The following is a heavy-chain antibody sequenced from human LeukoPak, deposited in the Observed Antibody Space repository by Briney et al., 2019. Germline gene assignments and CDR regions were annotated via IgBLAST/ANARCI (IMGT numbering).Heavy chain of an antibody. D-gene: IGHD4-17*01. CDR1: GGSINGYY. V-gene: IGHV4-59*01. CDR2: VYYSAST. CDR3: ARGIMTTVPTLDY. J-gene: IGHJ4*02. Sequence: PSETLSLTCTVSGGSINGYYWSWIRQPPGKGLEWIGYVYYSASTNYSPSLKSRVTISVDTSKKQFSLRLSSVTAAETAVYYCARGIMTTVPTLDYWGQGTLVTVSS.